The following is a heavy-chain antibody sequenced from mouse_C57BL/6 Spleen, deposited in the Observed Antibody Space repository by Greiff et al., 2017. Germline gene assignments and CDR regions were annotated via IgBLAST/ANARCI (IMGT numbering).Heavy chain of an antibody. V-gene: IGHV1-53*01. CDR2: INPSNGGT. D-gene: IGHD1-1*01. J-gene: IGHJ4*01. CDR1: GYTFTSYW. Sequence: QVQLQQPGTELVKPGASVKLSCKASGYTFTSYWMHWVKQRPGQGLEWIGNINPSNGGTNYNEKFKSKATLTVDKSSSTAYMQLSSLTSEDSAVYDGARWYYYGTYAMDYWGQGTSVTVSS. CDR3: ARWYYYGTYAMDY.